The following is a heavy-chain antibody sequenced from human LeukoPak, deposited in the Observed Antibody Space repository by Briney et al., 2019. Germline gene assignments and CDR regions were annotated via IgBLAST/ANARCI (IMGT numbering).Heavy chain of an antibody. V-gene: IGHV3-33*06. Sequence: GRSLRLSSAASGVIFSSYGMHWVRQAPGKGLEWVAVIWNDGSNKYYADSVKGRFTFSRDNSENTLYLQMNSLRAEDTAVYYCAKEGRDVKHARYGMDVWGQGTTVTVSS. CDR2: IWNDGSNK. J-gene: IGHJ6*02. CDR1: GVIFSSYG. CDR3: AKEGRDVKHARYGMDV. D-gene: IGHD5-24*01.